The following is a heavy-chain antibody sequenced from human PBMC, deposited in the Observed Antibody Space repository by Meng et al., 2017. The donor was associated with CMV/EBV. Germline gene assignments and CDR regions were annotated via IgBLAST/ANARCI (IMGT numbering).Heavy chain of an antibody. CDR1: GGTFSSYA. Sequence: VQLVQSGAEVKKPGSPVKVSCKASGGTFSSYAISWVRQAPGQGLEWMGGIIPIFGTANYAQKFQGRVTITADESTSTAYMELSSLRSDDTAVYYCATYIGNYINWYFDLWGRGTLVTVSS. CDR2: IIPIFGTA. V-gene: IGHV1-69*12. D-gene: IGHD1-7*01. CDR3: ATYIGNYINWYFDL. J-gene: IGHJ2*01.